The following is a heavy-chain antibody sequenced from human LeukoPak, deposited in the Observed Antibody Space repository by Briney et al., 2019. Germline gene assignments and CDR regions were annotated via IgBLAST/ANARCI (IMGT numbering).Heavy chain of an antibody. CDR3: ARDRAYCGGDCYPNWFDP. D-gene: IGHD2-21*02. V-gene: IGHV3-7*01. Sequence: PGGSLRLSCAASGFTFSSYWMSWVRQAPGKGLEWVANIKQDGSEKYYVDSVKGRFTISRDNAKNSLYLQMSSLRDEDTAVYYCARDRAYCGGDCYPNWFDPWGQGTLVTVSS. CDR1: GFTFSSYW. J-gene: IGHJ5*02. CDR2: IKQDGSEK.